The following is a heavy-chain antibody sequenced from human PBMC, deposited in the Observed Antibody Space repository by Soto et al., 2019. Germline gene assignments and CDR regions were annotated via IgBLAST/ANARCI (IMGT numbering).Heavy chain of an antibody. CDR3: ARGGPIAVVTASIDN. CDR1: GYTFNTYY. D-gene: IGHD2-21*02. Sequence: QVQLVQSGAEVRKPGASVKVSCKPSGYTFNTYYLHWLRQAPGQSLEWMGVIQLSGGGTAYDQKFLARVPVTRDTSTTTVVMEFSSLRTADTAVYYCARGGPIAVVTASIDNWGQGTLVTVYS. V-gene: IGHV1-46*02. CDR2: IQLSGGGT. J-gene: IGHJ4*02.